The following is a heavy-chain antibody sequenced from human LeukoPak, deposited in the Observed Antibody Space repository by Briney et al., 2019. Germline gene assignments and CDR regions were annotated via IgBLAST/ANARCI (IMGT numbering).Heavy chain of an antibody. CDR1: GGSFSGYY. CDR2: INHSGST. J-gene: IGHJ4*02. CDR3: ADTNCTNGVCYIDY. V-gene: IGHV4-34*01. Sequence: SETLSLTCAVYGGSFSGYYWSWIRQPPGKGLEWIGEINHSGSTNYNPSLKSRVTISVDTSKNQFSLKLGSVTAADTAVYYCADTNCTNGVCYIDYWGQGTLVTVSS. D-gene: IGHD2-8*01.